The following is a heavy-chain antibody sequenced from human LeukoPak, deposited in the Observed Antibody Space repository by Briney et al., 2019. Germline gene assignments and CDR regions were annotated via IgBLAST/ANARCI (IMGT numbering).Heavy chain of an antibody. Sequence: GGSLRLSCAASGFTFSSYSMNWVRQAPGKGLEWVSYISSSSSTIYYADSVKGRFTISRDNAKNSLYLQMNSLRAEDTAVYYCARDKDYYDSSGLGDYWGQGTLVTVSS. CDR3: ARDKDYYDSSGLGDY. V-gene: IGHV3-48*01. CDR2: ISSSSSTI. J-gene: IGHJ4*02. D-gene: IGHD3-22*01. CDR1: GFTFSSYS.